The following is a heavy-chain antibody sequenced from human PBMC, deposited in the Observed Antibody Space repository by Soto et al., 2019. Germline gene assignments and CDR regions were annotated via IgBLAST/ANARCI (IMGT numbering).Heavy chain of an antibody. CDR2: IYHSGST. Sequence: LRRPLSLTCAVSGGSISSSNWWSWVRQPPGKGLEWIGEIYHSGSTNYNPSLKSRVTISVDKSKNQFSLKLSSVTAADTAVYYCARVCGGDCHNGMDVWGQGTTVTVSS. CDR1: GGSISSSNW. J-gene: IGHJ6*02. D-gene: IGHD2-21*02. CDR3: ARVCGGDCHNGMDV. V-gene: IGHV4-4*02.